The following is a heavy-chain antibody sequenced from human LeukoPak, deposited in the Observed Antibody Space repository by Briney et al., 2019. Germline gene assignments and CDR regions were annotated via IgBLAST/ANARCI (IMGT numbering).Heavy chain of an antibody. CDR1: GFTFSAYG. Sequence: PGGSLRLSCSASGFTFSAYGMHWVRQPPGKGLEWVAFIRYDGSNKYYTDSVKGRFTISRDNSKNTLYLQMNSLRTEDTAVYYCAKSRREQWGLPPFDFWGQGTLVTVSS. CDR3: AKSRREQWGLPPFDF. J-gene: IGHJ4*02. D-gene: IGHD1-26*01. CDR2: IRYDGSNK. V-gene: IGHV3-30*02.